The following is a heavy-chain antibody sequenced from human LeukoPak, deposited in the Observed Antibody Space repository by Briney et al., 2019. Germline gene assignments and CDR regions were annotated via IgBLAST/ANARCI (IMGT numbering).Heavy chain of an antibody. CDR2: LYSDGNT. D-gene: IGHD1-14*01. CDR1: GFTVITNG. J-gene: IGHJ4*02. CDR3: ARGVEPLAANTLAY. Sequence: PGGSLRLSCAASGFTVITNGMTWVRQAPGKGLEWVSVLYSDGNTKYADSVRGRFTISRDNSKNTLYLEMNSLRPDDTAVYYCARGVEPLAANTLAYWGQVTLVTVSS. V-gene: IGHV3-53*01.